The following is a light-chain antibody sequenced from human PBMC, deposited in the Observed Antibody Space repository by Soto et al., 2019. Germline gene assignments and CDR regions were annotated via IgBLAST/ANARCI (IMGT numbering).Light chain of an antibody. J-gene: IGKJ4*01. CDR3: QQYVSSPLT. CDR1: QSVSSNH. CDR2: GAS. Sequence: EIVLTQSPGTLSLSPGERAALSCRASQSVSSNHLAWYQQRPGQAPRLLIYGASSRATGIPDRFSGSGSGTDFTLTINRLEPEDFALYYCQQYVSSPLTFGGGTNVEIK. V-gene: IGKV3-20*01.